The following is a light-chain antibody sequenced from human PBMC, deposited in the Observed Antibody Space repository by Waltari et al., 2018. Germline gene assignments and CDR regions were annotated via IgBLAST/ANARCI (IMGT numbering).Light chain of an antibody. Sequence: DIQMTQSPSSLSASVGDRVTIPCRASQIISSYLNWYQQKPGKAPKLLIYAASSLQSGGPSRFSGSGSGTDFTLTITSLQPEDFATYYCQESYSTPFTFGPGTKVAIK. J-gene: IGKJ3*01. CDR3: QESYSTPFT. CDR2: AAS. CDR1: QIISSY. V-gene: IGKV1-39*01.